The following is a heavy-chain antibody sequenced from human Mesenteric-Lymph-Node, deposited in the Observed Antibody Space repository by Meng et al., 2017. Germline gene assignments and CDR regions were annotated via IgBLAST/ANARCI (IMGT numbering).Heavy chain of an antibody. CDR2: IIPIFGTA. J-gene: IGHJ3*02. Sequence: SVKVSCKASGGTFSSYAISWVRQAPGQGLEWMGGIIPIFGTANYAQKFQGRVTITADKSTSTAYMELSRLRSEDTAVYYCARMTPRAADRVRGGSHWAGAFAIWGQGKTVNRLL. CDR1: GGTFSSYA. CDR3: ARMTPRAADRVRGGSHWAGAFAI. V-gene: IGHV1-69*06. D-gene: IGHD3-16*01.